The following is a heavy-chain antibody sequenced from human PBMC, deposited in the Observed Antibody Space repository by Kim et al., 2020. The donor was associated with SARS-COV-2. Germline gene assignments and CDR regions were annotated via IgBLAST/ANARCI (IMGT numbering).Heavy chain of an antibody. CDR1: GASISSSDDY. V-gene: IGHV4-31*03. D-gene: IGHD6-13*01. CDR2: IYYSGST. CDR3: ASGQRLGIAGSATWFDP. Sequence: SETLSLTCIVSGASISSSDDYWTWIRQHPGKGLEWIGYIYYSGSTFYNPSLKRRLSMSIDTAKNKFSLQLSSVTAADTAFYYCASGQRLGIAGSATWFDP. J-gene: IGHJ5*02.